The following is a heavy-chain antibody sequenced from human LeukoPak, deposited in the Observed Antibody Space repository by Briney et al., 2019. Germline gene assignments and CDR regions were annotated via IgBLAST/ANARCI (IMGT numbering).Heavy chain of an antibody. CDR3: ARAIIGEPDCSSTSCYTNWFHP. V-gene: IGHV4-34*01. CDR1: GGSFSGYY. Sequence: SETLSLTCAVSGGSFSGYYWSWIRRPPGKGLEWIGEINHSGSTNYNPSLKSRVTISVDTSKNQFSLKLSSVTAADTAVYYCARAIIGEPDCSSTSCYTNWFHPWGQGTLVNVSS. J-gene: IGHJ5*02. CDR2: INHSGST. D-gene: IGHD2-2*02.